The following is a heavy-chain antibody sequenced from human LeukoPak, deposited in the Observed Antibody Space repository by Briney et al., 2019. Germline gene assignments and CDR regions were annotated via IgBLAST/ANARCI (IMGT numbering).Heavy chain of an antibody. Sequence: PSETLSLTCTVSGGSISSSSYYWGWIRQPPGKGLEWIGSIYYSGSTYYNPSLKSRVTISVDTSKNQFSLKLSSVTAADTAVYYCAKNKDSSGFLHDSHWGQGTLVTVSS. J-gene: IGHJ4*02. V-gene: IGHV4-39*01. D-gene: IGHD6-19*01. CDR2: IYYSGST. CDR3: AKNKDSSGFLHDSH. CDR1: GGSISSSSYY.